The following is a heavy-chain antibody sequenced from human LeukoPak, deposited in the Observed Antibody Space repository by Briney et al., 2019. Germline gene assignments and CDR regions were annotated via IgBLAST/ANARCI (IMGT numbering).Heavy chain of an antibody. J-gene: IGHJ4*02. D-gene: IGHD2-2*01. CDR2: IYYSGST. Sequence: SGPTLVKPSETLSLTCTISGGSISTYYWSWIRQPPGKGLEWIGYIYYSGSTNYNPSLKSRVTISVDTSKNQFSLKLSSVTAADTAVYYCARACSSTSCPFDYWGQGTLVTVSS. CDR1: GGSISTYY. V-gene: IGHV4-59*01. CDR3: ARACSSTSCPFDY.